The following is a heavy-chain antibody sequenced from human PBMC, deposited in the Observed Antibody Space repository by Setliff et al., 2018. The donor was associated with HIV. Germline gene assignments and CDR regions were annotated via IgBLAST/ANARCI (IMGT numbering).Heavy chain of an antibody. CDR2: FHHSGSV. CDR1: GYSISTAYY. CDR3: ARGSRQLTIFGVVFKTNYYFMDV. V-gene: IGHV4-38-2*01. J-gene: IGHJ6*03. D-gene: IGHD3-3*01. Sequence: TSETLSLTCAVSGYSISTAYYWGWIRQSPEKGLEWIGGFHHSGSVHYNPSLKSRVSISGQTSKNQFSLKLTSVTAADTAVYYCARGSRQLTIFGVVFKTNYYFMDVWGKGTAVTVSS.